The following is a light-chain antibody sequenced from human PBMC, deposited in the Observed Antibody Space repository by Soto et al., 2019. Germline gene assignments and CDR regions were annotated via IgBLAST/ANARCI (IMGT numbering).Light chain of an antibody. Sequence: DIVMTHSPLSLPVTPGEPASISCRPRQSLLHSNGYNYLDWYLQKPGQSPQLLIYLGSNRASGVPDRFSGSGSGPDFTLTISSLQPEDFATYYCQQSYSSPPTFGQGTKVDIK. CDR3: QQSYSSPPT. CDR2: LGS. CDR1: QSLLHSNGYNY. V-gene: IGKV2-28*01. J-gene: IGKJ1*01.